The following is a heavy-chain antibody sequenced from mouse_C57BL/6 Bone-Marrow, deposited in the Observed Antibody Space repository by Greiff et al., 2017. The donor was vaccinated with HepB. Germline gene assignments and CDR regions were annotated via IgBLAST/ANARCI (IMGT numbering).Heavy chain of an antibody. J-gene: IGHJ2*01. Sequence: EVMFVESGGGLVKPGGSLKLSCAASGFTFSSYAMSWVRQTPEKRLEWVATISDGGSYTYYPDNVKGRFTISRDNAKNNLYLQMSHLKSEDTAMYYCARESLLYYFDYWGQGTTLTVSS. CDR1: GFTFSSYA. CDR2: ISDGGSYT. V-gene: IGHV5-4*01. CDR3: ARESLLYYFDY.